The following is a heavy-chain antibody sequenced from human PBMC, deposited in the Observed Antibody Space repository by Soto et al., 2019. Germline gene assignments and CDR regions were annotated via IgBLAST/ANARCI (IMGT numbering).Heavy chain of an antibody. CDR1: GYTFTRYY. CDR3: ARVGYSGYDYFDY. V-gene: IGHV1-46*01. CDR2: INPSGGST. J-gene: IGHJ4*02. D-gene: IGHD5-12*01. Sequence: VLVNVACKASGYTFTRYYMHRVRQTPGQGLEWMGIINPSGGSTSYAQKFQGRVTMTRDTSTSTVYMELSSLRSEDTAVYYCARVGYSGYDYFDYWGQGTLVTVS.